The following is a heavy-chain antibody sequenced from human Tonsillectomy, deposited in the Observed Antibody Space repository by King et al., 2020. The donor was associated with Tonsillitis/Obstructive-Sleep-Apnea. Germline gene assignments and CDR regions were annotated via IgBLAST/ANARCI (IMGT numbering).Heavy chain of an antibody. CDR2: VSGYNGKT. CDR1: GYRFITYG. Sequence: QVQLVESGAEVNKPGASVKVSCKAAGYRFITYGISWVRQAPVQGLEWMGWVSGYNGKTKYAQTLQVFQGRVTMTTDTSTSTAYMELRSLRSDDTAVYYCARDSRYTSGWFDFWGQGTLVTVSS. V-gene: IGHV1-18*01. J-gene: IGHJ4*02. CDR3: ARDSRYTSGWFDF. D-gene: IGHD6-19*01.